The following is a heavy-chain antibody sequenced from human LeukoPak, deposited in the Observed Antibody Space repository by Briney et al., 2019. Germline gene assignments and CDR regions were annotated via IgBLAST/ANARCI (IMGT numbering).Heavy chain of an antibody. V-gene: IGHV3-21*01. J-gene: IGHJ2*01. D-gene: IGHD3-10*01. CDR3: ARTMVRGVTNWYFDL. Sequence: GGSLRLSCAASGFTFSSYSMTWVRQAPGKGLEWVSSISSSSSYIYYADSVKGRFTISRDNAKNSLYLQMNSLRAEDTAVYYCARTMVRGVTNWYFDLWGRGTLDTVSS. CDR1: GFTFSSYS. CDR2: ISSSSSYI.